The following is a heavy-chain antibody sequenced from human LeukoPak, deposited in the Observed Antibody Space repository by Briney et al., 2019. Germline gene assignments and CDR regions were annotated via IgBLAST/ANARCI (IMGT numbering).Heavy chain of an antibody. D-gene: IGHD4-17*01. Sequence: GGSLRLSCAASGFTFSGSAMHWVRQASGKGLEWVGRIRSKADSYATTYAASVKGRFTISRDESKNTAYLHMNSLKTEDTAVYYCTRPHEYGEYDHDYWGQGTLVTVSS. V-gene: IGHV3-73*01. J-gene: IGHJ4*02. CDR1: GFTFSGSA. CDR2: IRSKADSYAT. CDR3: TRPHEYGEYDHDY.